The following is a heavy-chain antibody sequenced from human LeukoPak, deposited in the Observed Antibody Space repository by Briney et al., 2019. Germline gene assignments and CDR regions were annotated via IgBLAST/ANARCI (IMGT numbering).Heavy chain of an antibody. CDR2: ISENSGDT. D-gene: IGHD5-18*01. J-gene: IGHJ5*02. V-gene: IGHV3-11*06. CDR1: GFTLSASY. Sequence: PGGSLRLSCVASGFTLSASYMTWVRQPPGKGLEWLSYISENSGDTNYADSVKGRFTVSRDNAKNSLYLQMNSLRAEDTAVYYCARDSGYSYGAFDPWGQGTLVTVSS. CDR3: ARDSGYSYGAFDP.